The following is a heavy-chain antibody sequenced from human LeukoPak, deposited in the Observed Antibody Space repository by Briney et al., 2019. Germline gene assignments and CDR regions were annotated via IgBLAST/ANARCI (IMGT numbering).Heavy chain of an antibody. D-gene: IGHD3-10*01. CDR3: ASQTSRYNYGSLDY. J-gene: IGHJ4*02. CDR2: ISGDGGRT. Sequence: PGGSLRLSCAASGFTFSSYAMSWVRQAPGKGLEWVSSISGDGGRTYYADSVKGRLTISRDNSQNTLYLQLHSLRDEDTAVYYCASQTSRYNYGSLDYWGQGTLVTVSS. V-gene: IGHV3-23*01. CDR1: GFTFSSYA.